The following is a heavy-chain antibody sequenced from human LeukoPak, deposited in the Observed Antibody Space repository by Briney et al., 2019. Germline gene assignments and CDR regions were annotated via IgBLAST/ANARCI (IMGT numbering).Heavy chain of an antibody. D-gene: IGHD6-19*01. J-gene: IGHJ4*02. V-gene: IGHV1-2*02. CDR2: INPKSGGT. CDR3: ARKGVAVAGPFSDY. CDR1: GFTFTANY. Sequence: GASVKVSCRASGFTFTANYMHWVRQAPGQGLDWMGWINPKSGGTKYVQKFQGRVTMTSDTSISTAYMELSSLRSEDTAVYYCARKGVAVAGPFSDYWGQGTLVTVSS.